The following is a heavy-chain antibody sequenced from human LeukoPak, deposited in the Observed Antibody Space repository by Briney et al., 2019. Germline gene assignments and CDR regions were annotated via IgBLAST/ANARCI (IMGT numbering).Heavy chain of an antibody. D-gene: IGHD5-24*01. CDR2: ISSTSSYI. V-gene: IGHV3-21*01. CDR1: GFTFSSYN. J-gene: IGHJ3*02. CDR3: ARVRDGYNDAYDI. Sequence: GGSLRLSCAASGFTFSSYNMNWVRQAPGKGLEWVSSISSTSSYINYADSVKGRFTISRDKAKNSLYLQMNSLRAEDTAVYYCARVRDGYNDAYDIWGQGTMVTVHS.